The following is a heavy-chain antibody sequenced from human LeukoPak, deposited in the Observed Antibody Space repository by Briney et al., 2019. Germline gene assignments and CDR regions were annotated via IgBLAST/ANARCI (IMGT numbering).Heavy chain of an antibody. J-gene: IGHJ6*03. CDR1: GFTFDDYA. CDR2: ISWDGGST. D-gene: IGHD2-21*01. Sequence: GGSLRLSCAASGFTFDDYAMHWVRQAPGKGLEWVSLISWDGGSTYYADSVKGRFTISRDNSKNSLYLQMNSLRAEGTALYYCAKDRGSVVPYYMDVWGKGTTVTVSS. V-gene: IGHV3-43D*03. CDR3: AKDRGSVVPYYMDV.